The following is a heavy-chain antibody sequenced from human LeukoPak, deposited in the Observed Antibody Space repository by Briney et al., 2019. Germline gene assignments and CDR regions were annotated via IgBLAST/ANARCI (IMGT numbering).Heavy chain of an antibody. CDR3: VKPDRLNYYDSGSHYYYYYMDV. Sequence: PGGSLRLSCAASGFTFSSYSMNWVRQAPGKGLEWVSYISSSSSTIYYADSVKGRFTISRDNAKNSLYLQMNSLRAEDTAVYYCVKPDRLNYYDSGSHYYYYYMDVWGKGTTVTVSS. D-gene: IGHD3-10*01. J-gene: IGHJ6*03. CDR2: ISSSSSTI. CDR1: GFTFSSYS. V-gene: IGHV3-48*01.